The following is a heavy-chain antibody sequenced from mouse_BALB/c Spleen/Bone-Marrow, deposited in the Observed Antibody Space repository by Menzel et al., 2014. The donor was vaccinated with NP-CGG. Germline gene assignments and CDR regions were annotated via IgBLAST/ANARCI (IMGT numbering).Heavy chain of an antibody. D-gene: IGHD1-1*01. CDR2: IWAGGST. V-gene: IGHV2-9*02. CDR3: ARGSYYEGAMDY. J-gene: IGHJ4*01. CDR1: GFSLTSYG. Sequence: VQLQQSGPGLVAPSQSLSITCTVSGFSLTSYGVHWVRQPPGKVLEWLGVIWAGGSTNYNSALMSILSISKDNSKSQVFLKMNSLQTDDTAMYYCARGSYYEGAMDYWGQGTSVTVSS.